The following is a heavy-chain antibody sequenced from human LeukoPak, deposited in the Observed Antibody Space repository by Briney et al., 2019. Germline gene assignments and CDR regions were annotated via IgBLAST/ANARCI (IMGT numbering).Heavy chain of an antibody. CDR2: IGNNGGGI. Sequence: GGSLRLSCAASGFTFSTYTMYWVRHPPGRRLEWVSIIGNNGGGIHYADSVKGRFTISRDNFKNALYLQMNSLRVEDTAVYYCAIDPNWGTHSWGQGVLVTVSS. J-gene: IGHJ4*02. V-gene: IGHV3-23*01. CDR1: GFTFSTYT. CDR3: AIDPNWGTHS. D-gene: IGHD7-27*01.